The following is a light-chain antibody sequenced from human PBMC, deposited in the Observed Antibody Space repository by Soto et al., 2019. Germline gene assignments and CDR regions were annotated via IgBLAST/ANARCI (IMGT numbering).Light chain of an antibody. Sequence: VLTHSRAGVFLPEGESGPQCCLARQSVNRYLVWYQQKPGQAPRLLRYDASKRATGIPARFSGSGSGTDFTLTISSLEPEDFAVYYCQQRDIWPWTSGQGTEV. V-gene: IGKV3-11*01. J-gene: IGKJ1*01. CDR2: DAS. CDR1: QSVNRY. CDR3: QQRDIWPWT.